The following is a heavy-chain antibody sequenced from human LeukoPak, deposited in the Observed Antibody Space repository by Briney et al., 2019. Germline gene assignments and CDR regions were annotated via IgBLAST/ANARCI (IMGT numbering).Heavy chain of an antibody. J-gene: IGHJ4*02. Sequence: GGSLRLSCAASGFTFSSYSMDWVRRAPGKGLEWGSSLSGSSSYIYYADSLKGRFTISRDNAKNSLYLQMNSLRADDTAVYYCASRLSFTDDYWGQGTLVTVSS. V-gene: IGHV3-21*01. CDR1: GFTFSSYS. CDR3: ASRLSFTDDY. CDR2: LSGSSSYI. D-gene: IGHD2-8*01.